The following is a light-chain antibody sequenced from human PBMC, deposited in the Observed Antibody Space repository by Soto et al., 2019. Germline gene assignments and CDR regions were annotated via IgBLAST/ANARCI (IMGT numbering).Light chain of an antibody. Sequence: EIVLTQSPGTLSLSPGERATLSCRASQSVSSSYLAWYQQKPGQAPRLLIYGASSSATGIPDRFSGSVSGTDFTLTISRLQPEDFAVYYCQQYSSSPLTFGGGTKVEIK. CDR3: QQYSSSPLT. V-gene: IGKV3-20*01. CDR1: QSVSSSY. J-gene: IGKJ4*01. CDR2: GAS.